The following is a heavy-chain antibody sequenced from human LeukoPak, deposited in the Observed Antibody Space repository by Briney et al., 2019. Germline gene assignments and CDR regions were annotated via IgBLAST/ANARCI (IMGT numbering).Heavy chain of an antibody. V-gene: IGHV4-59*12. CDR1: GGSIRSYY. Sequence: SETLSLTCTVSGGSIRSYYWSWIRQPPGKGLEWIGHMYYSGSTTYNPSLKSRVSISVDTSKNQFSLKLSSVTAADTAVYYCARGGRAQLWLRPFDYWGQGTLVTVSS. CDR3: ARGGRAQLWLRPFDY. CDR2: MYYSGST. D-gene: IGHD5-18*01. J-gene: IGHJ4*02.